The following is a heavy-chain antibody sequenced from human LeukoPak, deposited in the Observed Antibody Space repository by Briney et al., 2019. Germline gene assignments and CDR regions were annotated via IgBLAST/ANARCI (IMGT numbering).Heavy chain of an antibody. Sequence: GGSLRLSCAASGTTFQDYAMHWVRQAPGKGLEWVSFIRGEGGTTYYADSVKGRFTISRDNSKTSLYLQMNTLRTEHTSLYYCAKERGASGCASFNYWGQGTLVTVSS. CDR1: GTTFQDYA. CDR3: AKERGASGCASFNY. V-gene: IGHV3-43*02. CDR2: IRGEGGTT. J-gene: IGHJ4*02. D-gene: IGHD6-19*01.